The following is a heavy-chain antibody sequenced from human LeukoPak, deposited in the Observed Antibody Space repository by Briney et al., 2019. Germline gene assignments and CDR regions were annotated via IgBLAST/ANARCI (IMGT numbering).Heavy chain of an antibody. CDR2: INPNSGGT. CDR3: ARGPPYYYDSSEGDLDY. Sequence: ASVKVSCKASGYTFTNFDINWVRQAPGQGLEWMGWINPNSGGTNYAQKFQGRVTMTRDTSISTAYMELSRLRSDDTAVYYCARGPPYYYDSSEGDLDYWGQGTLVTVSS. J-gene: IGHJ4*02. D-gene: IGHD3-22*01. V-gene: IGHV1-2*02. CDR1: GYTFTNFD.